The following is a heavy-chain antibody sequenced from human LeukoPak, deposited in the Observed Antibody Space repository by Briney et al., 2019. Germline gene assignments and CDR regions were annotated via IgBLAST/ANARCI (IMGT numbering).Heavy chain of an antibody. CDR2: INPNSGGT. CDR1: GYTFTGYY. CDR3: ARESIVGARGVY. J-gene: IGHJ4*02. D-gene: IGHD1-26*01. Sequence: ASVKVSCKASGYTFTGYYMHWVRQAPRQGLEWMGWINPNSGGTNYAQKFQGRVTMTRDTSISTAYMELSRLRSDDTAVYYCARESIVGARGVYWGQGTLVTVSS. V-gene: IGHV1-2*02.